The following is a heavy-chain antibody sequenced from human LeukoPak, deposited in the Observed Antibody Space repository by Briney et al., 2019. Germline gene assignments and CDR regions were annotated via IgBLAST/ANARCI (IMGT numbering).Heavy chain of an antibody. CDR1: GGSISSSSYY. V-gene: IGHV4-39*07. D-gene: IGHD6-13*01. J-gene: IGHJ6*03. CDR2: IYYSGST. Sequence: SETLSLTCTVSGGSISSSSYYWGWIRQPPGKGLEWIGSIYYSGSTYYNPSLKSRVTISVDTSKNQFSLKLSSVTAADTAVYYCARDFFAPGIPAANYMDVWGKGTTVTVSS. CDR3: ARDFFAPGIPAANYMDV.